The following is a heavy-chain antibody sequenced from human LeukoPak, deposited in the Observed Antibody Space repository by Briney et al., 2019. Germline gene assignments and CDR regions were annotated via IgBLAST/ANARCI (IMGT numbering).Heavy chain of an antibody. D-gene: IGHD6-25*01. V-gene: IGHV4-39*01. Sequence: SETLSLTCTVSGGSISSSSYYWGWIRQPPGKGLEWIGSIYYSGSTYYNPSLRSRVTISVDTSKNQFSLSLSSVTAADTALYYCVRHDIAAAALGQWGQGTLVTVSS. J-gene: IGHJ4*02. CDR1: GGSISSSSYY. CDR3: VRHDIAAAALGQ. CDR2: IYYSGST.